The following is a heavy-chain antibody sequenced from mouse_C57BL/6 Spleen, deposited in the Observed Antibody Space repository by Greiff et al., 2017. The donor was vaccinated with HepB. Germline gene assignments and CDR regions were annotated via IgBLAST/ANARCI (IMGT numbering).Heavy chain of an antibody. CDR2: IDPNSGGT. V-gene: IGHV1-72*01. D-gene: IGHD1-1*01. Sequence: VQRVESGAELVKPGASVKLSCKASGYTFTSYWMHWVKQRPGRGLEWIGRIDPNSGGTKYNEKFKSKATLTVDKPSSTAYMQLSSLTSEDSAVYYCARFPYGSSNYAMDYWGQGTSVTVSS. CDR1: GYTFTSYW. J-gene: IGHJ4*01. CDR3: ARFPYGSSNYAMDY.